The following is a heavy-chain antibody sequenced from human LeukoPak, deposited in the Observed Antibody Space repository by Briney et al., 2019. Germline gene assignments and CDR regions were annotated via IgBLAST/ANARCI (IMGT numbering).Heavy chain of an antibody. Sequence: AGSLTLTCAGSGCSFTEYYMTWIRQTPPKGLEWLSHVSSSGTSIYYSDSVKDRFTISRDNAKNSLFLQMNSLRAEDTAVYFCAREGQLLLEGYYAMDVWGQGTTVTVTS. D-gene: IGHD2-2*01. CDR2: VSSSGTSI. J-gene: IGHJ6*02. CDR3: AREGQLLLEGYYAMDV. V-gene: IGHV3-11*01. CDR1: GCSFTEYY.